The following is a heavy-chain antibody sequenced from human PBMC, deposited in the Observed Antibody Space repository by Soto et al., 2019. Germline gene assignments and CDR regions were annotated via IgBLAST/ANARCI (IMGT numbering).Heavy chain of an antibody. CDR1: GGSFSGYY. Sequence: QVQLQQWGAGLLKPLETLSLTCAVYGGSFSGYYWTWIRQSPEKGLEWIGEVNHSGTTYYNPSLKTRVTISVHTPKNQFSLKMSSVTAADTAVYYCARGIGYCSSINCYSSRRLRFDSWGQGTLVTVSS. D-gene: IGHD2-2*01. J-gene: IGHJ4*02. V-gene: IGHV4-34*01. CDR3: ARGIGYCSSINCYSSRRLRFDS. CDR2: VNHSGTT.